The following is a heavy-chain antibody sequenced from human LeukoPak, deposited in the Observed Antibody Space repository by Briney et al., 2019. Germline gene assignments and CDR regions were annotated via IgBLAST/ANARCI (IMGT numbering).Heavy chain of an antibody. V-gene: IGHV3-23*01. CDR3: PRQSYASGWNPFDY. CDR1: AFTFRSYA. Sequence: GGSLRLSCAASAFTFRSYAMIWVRQAPGKGLEWVSTVSGSGGSTYYADSVKGRFTISRDNSKNTMFLQMNSLRADDTAVYYCPRQSYASGWNPFDYWGQGILVTVSS. J-gene: IGHJ4*02. CDR2: VSGSGGST. D-gene: IGHD6-19*01.